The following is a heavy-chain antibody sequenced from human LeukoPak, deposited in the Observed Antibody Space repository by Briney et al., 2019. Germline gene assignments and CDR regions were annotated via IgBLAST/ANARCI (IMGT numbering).Heavy chain of an antibody. CDR3: ARDSYSDYVGDWFDP. J-gene: IGHJ5*02. D-gene: IGHD4-11*01. CDR1: GYTFAAYF. V-gene: IGHV1-2*02. CDR2: INPNSGGI. Sequence: ASLKASCKASGYTFAAYFIHWVRQSPGQGLEWMGWINPNSGGIKYAQKFQGRVTMTRDTSISTAYMELSRLRSDDTAVYYCARDSYSDYVGDWFDPWGHGTLVTVSS.